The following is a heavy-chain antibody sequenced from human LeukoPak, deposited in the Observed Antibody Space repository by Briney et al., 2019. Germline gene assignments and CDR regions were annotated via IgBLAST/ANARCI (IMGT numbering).Heavy chain of an antibody. D-gene: IGHD3-16*01. V-gene: IGHV3-30*02. Sequence: PGGSLRLSCAASGFTFNNYDMHWVRQGPGMGLEWVAFIRYDGSNECYADSVKCRFTISRDNSKNTLYLQMNSLRAEDTAVYYCVGDFDYWGQGTLVTVSS. J-gene: IGHJ4*02. CDR3: VGDFDY. CDR2: IRYDGSNE. CDR1: GFTFNNYD.